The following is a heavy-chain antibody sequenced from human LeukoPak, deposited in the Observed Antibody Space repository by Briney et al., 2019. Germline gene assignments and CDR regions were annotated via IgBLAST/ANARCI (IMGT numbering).Heavy chain of an antibody. CDR1: GFTVSDHY. V-gene: IGHV3-53*01. CDR3: AKRPSGYDLARYFDS. J-gene: IGHJ4*02. CDR2: MYSGGNI. D-gene: IGHD5-12*01. Sequence: GGSLRLSCAASGFTVSDHYMNWVRQAPGKGLEWVSVMYSGGNIYYADSVKGRFTISRDNSKNTLYLQMNSLRAEDTAVYYCAKRPSGYDLARYFDSWGQGTLVTVSS.